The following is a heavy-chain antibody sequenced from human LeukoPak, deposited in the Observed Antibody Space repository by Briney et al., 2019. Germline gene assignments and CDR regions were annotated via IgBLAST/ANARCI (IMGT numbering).Heavy chain of an antibody. D-gene: IGHD3-9*01. J-gene: IGHJ3*02. CDR1: GYSFSSYY. CDR3: ARSPRMDDILTGLGGRKRGAFDI. V-gene: IGHV1-46*01. Sequence: ASVKVSCKASGYSFSSYYMHWVRQAPGQGLEWMGIINPSDGGTSYTQKFQGRVTITRDTSTSTVYMELSSLRSDDTAVYYCARSPRMDDILTGLGGRKRGAFDIWGQGTMVTVSS. CDR2: INPSDGGT.